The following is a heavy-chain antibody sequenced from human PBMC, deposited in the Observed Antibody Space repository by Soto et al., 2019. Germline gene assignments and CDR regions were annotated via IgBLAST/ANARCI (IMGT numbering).Heavy chain of an antibody. V-gene: IGHV3-23*01. J-gene: IGHJ3*02. CDR1: GFTFSSYA. Sequence: GGSLRLSCAASGFTFSSYAMNWVRQAPGKGLEWVSAISGSGGSTYYADSVKGRFTISRDNSKNTLYLQMNSLRAEDTAVYYCAKDRGNWNYAFDIWGQGTMVTVSS. D-gene: IGHD1-7*01. CDR2: ISGSGGST. CDR3: AKDRGNWNYAFDI.